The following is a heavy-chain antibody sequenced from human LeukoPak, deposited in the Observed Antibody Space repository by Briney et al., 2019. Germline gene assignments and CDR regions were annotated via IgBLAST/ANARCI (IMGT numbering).Heavy chain of an antibody. D-gene: IGHD5-12*01. J-gene: IGHJ4*02. CDR2: ISWNSGSI. Sequence: GGSLRLSCAASGCTFDDYAMHWVRQAPPKGLEWVSGISWNSGSIGYADSAKGRFTISRDNAKNSLYLQMNSLRAEDTALYYCARGRWLLLYYFDYWGQGTLVTVSS. V-gene: IGHV3-9*01. CDR3: ARGRWLLLYYFDY. CDR1: GCTFDDYA.